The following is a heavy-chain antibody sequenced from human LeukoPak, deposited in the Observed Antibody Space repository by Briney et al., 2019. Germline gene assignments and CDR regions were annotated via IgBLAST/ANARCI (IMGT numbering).Heavy chain of an antibody. Sequence: GASLQISCKGSGYSFTSYWIGWVRPMPGKGLEWMGIIYPGDSDTRYSPSFQGQVTISADKSISTAYLQWSSLKASDTAMYYCARGPQIAAAGTVDYWGQGTLVTVSS. CDR2: IYPGDSDT. D-gene: IGHD6-13*01. V-gene: IGHV5-51*01. J-gene: IGHJ4*02. CDR3: ARGPQIAAAGTVDY. CDR1: GYSFTSYW.